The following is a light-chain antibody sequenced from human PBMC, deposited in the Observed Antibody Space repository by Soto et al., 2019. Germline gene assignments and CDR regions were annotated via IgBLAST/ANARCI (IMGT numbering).Light chain of an antibody. Sequence: ETVMTQSPATLSVSPGERATLSCRASQSVSSNLAWYQQKPGQAPRLLIYGASTRATGIPARFSGSGSGAEFTLTISSLQSEDFAGYYCQQYNDWPPLTFGGGTKVEI. CDR3: QQYNDWPPLT. J-gene: IGKJ4*01. CDR2: GAS. CDR1: QSVSSN. V-gene: IGKV3-15*01.